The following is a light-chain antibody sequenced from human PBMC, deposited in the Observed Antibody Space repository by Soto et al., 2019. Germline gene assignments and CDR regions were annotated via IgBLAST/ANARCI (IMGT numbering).Light chain of an antibody. CDR2: AAS. V-gene: IGKV1-39*01. Sequence: DIQMTQSPSSLSAFVGDRVTITCRASLTISSYLNWHQQKSGKAPKLLISAASSLESGVPPRFSGSGSGTDFTLTITSLQPEDFATYYCQQSHSIPWTFGQGTKVDIK. J-gene: IGKJ1*01. CDR3: QQSHSIPWT. CDR1: LTISSY.